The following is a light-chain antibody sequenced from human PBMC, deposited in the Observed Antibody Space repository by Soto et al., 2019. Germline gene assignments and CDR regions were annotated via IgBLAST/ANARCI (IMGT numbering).Light chain of an antibody. Sequence: QSVLTQPHSASGTPGQRVTISCSGCNSNIESNYVCWSQQLPGKTSRLLIHRDTQRPSGVPDRFSGSKSGTSASLALSALRSEEDAEYNCTDWNDNLRGRLFGGVTKLTVL. CDR2: RDT. J-gene: IGLJ3*02. CDR3: TDWNDNLRGRL. V-gene: IGLV1-47*01. CDR1: NSNIESNY.